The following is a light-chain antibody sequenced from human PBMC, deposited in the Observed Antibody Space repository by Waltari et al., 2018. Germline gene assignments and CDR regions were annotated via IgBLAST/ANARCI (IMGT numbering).Light chain of an antibody. CDR1: SNNIGSPA. V-gene: IGLV1-44*01. Sequence: QSALTQEASVSGTVGQKVTLSCTGTSNNIGSPAVVWYQQISHGAPKTVMFGNSLPSGIPDRFSGSKSGTTDSLTISGLQPEDEADYYCSTWDYSLSIWVFGGGTKLTVL. CDR3: STWDYSLSIWV. CDR2: GNS. J-gene: IGLJ3*02.